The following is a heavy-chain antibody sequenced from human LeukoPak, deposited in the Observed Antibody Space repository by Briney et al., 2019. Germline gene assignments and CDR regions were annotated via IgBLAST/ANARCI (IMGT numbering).Heavy chain of an antibody. J-gene: IGHJ4*02. Sequence: SETLSLTCTVSGGSISSYYWSWIRQPPGKGLEWIGYIYYSGTTNYNPSLKSRVTISVDTSKNQFSLKLSSVTAADTAVYYCAGHLEGYYDSSGYPEYYFDYWGQGALVTVSS. D-gene: IGHD3-22*01. CDR2: IYYSGTT. V-gene: IGHV4-59*08. CDR3: AGHLEGYYDSSGYPEYYFDY. CDR1: GGSISSYY.